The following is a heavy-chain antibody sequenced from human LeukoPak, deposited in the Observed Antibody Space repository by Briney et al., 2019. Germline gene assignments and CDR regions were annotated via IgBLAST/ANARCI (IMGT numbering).Heavy chain of an antibody. CDR1: GGSISSYY. J-gene: IGHJ3*02. Sequence: PSETLSLTCTVSGGSISSYYWSWIRQPPGKGLEWIGYIYYSGSTNYNPSLKSRVTLSVDTSKNQFSLKLSSVTAADTAVYYCARARRGSSGFDIWGQGTMVTVSS. CDR2: IYYSGST. D-gene: IGHD1-26*01. CDR3: ARARRGSSGFDI. V-gene: IGHV4-59*01.